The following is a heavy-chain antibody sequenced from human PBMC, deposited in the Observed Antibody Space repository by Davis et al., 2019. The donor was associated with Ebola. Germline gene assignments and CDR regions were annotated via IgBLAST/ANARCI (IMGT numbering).Heavy chain of an antibody. V-gene: IGHV1-2*02. CDR1: GYTFTGYY. D-gene: IGHD3-3*01. CDR2: INPNSGGT. J-gene: IGHJ6*03. CDR3: AKEGWYYDFWSGPYYYYYMDV. Sequence: ASVKVSCKASGYTFTGYYMHWVRQAPGQGLEWMGWINPNSGGTKYSQKFQGRVTITRDTSASTAYMELSSLRSEDTAVYYCAKEGWYYDFWSGPYYYYYMDVWGKGTTVTVSS.